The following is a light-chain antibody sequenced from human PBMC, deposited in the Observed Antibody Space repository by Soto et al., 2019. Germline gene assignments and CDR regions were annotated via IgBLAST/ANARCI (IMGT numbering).Light chain of an antibody. CDR1: QSVTTQ. CDR3: QQRGSWPAT. CDR2: DAS. J-gene: IGKJ3*01. V-gene: IGKV3-11*01. Sequence: IVLTQSPGTLSLSPGETATLSCGASQSVTTQLAWYQQKPGQAPRLLIYDASYRAPGIPARFSGSGSGTDFTLTISSLEAEDSAVYYCQQRGSWPATFGPGTKVDIK.